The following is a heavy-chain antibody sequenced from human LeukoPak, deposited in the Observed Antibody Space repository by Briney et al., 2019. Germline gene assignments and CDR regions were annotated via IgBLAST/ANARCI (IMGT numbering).Heavy chain of an antibody. CDR2: IIPIFGTA. Sequence: SVKVSFKASGGTFSSYAISWVRQAPGQGLEWMGGIIPIFGTANYAQKFQGRVTITTDESTSTAYMELSSLRSEDTAVYYCARDVQNATITIFGVVRDYYYMDVWGKGTTVTVSS. D-gene: IGHD3-3*01. CDR3: ARDVQNATITIFGVVRDYYYMDV. V-gene: IGHV1-69*05. CDR1: GGTFSSYA. J-gene: IGHJ6*03.